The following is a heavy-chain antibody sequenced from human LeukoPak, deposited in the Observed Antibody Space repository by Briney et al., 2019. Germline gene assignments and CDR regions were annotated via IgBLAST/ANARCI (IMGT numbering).Heavy chain of an antibody. CDR2: IYYSGST. CDR3: ARAPKRIDPHAIDY. Sequence: SETLSLTCAVYGGSFSGYYWSWIRQPPGKGLEWIGYIYYSGSTNYNPSLKSRVTISVDTSKNQFSLKLSSVTAADTAVYYCARAPKRIDPHAIDYWGQGTLVTVSS. CDR1: GGSFSGYY. D-gene: IGHD2-15*01. J-gene: IGHJ4*02. V-gene: IGHV4-59*01.